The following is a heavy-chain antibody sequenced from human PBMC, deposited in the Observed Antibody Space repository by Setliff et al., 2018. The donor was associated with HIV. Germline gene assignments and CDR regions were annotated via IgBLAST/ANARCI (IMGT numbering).Heavy chain of an antibody. J-gene: IGHJ6*03. CDR2: ISIGSGGAI. CDR3: ARDSLLEWSRYGYKDV. V-gene: IGHV3-21*01. Sequence: PGGSLRLSCTASGFPFSSFGMNWVRRAPGRGLEWVSSISIGSGGAIDYADSVQGRFTISRDNAKNSLYLQMNSLGAEDTAVYYCARDSLLEWSRYGYKDVWGKGTTVTVSS. CDR1: GFPFSSFG. D-gene: IGHD3-3*01.